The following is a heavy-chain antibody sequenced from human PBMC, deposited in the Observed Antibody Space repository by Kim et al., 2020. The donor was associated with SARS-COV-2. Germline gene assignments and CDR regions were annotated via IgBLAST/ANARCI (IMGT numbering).Heavy chain of an antibody. D-gene: IGHD6-13*01. J-gene: IGHJ4*02. V-gene: IGHV3-23*01. Sequence: ADSGKGRFTISRDNSKTSLYLQMNSLRAEDTAVYYCAKDGGSWYGGYFDYWGQGTLVTVSS. CDR3: AKDGGSWYGGYFDY.